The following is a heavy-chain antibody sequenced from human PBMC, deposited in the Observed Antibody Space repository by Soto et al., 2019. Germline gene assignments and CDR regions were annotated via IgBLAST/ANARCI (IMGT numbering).Heavy chain of an antibody. D-gene: IGHD3-10*01. CDR3: AGSTKYYYGSGSYYSYYYYGMDV. V-gene: IGHV3-33*01. Sequence: GGSLRLSCAASGFTFSSYGMHWVRQAPGKGLEWVAVIWYDGSNKYYADSVKGRFTISRDNSKNTLYLQMNSLRAEDTAVYYCAGSTKYYYGSGSYYSYYYYGMDVWGQGTTVTVSS. CDR1: GFTFSSYG. J-gene: IGHJ6*02. CDR2: IWYDGSNK.